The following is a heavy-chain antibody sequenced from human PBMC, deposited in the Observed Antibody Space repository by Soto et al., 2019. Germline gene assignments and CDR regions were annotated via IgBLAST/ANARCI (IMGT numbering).Heavy chain of an antibody. CDR1: GGTFSSYT. Sequence: ASVKVSCKASGGTFSSYTISWVRQAPGQGLEWMGRIIPILGIANYAQKFQGRVTITADKSTSTAYMELSSLRSEDTAVYYCARAFRGGIAAAGTYGMDVWGQGTTVTVSS. V-gene: IGHV1-69*02. D-gene: IGHD6-13*01. CDR2: IIPILGIA. J-gene: IGHJ6*02. CDR3: ARAFRGGIAAAGTYGMDV.